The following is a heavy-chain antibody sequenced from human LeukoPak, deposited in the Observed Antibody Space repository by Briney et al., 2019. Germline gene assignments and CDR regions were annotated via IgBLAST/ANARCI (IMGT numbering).Heavy chain of an antibody. Sequence: TGGSLRLSCAASGFTFSSYSMNWVRQAPGKGLEWVSSISSSSSYIYYADSVKGRFTISRDNAKSSLYLQMNSLRAEDTAVYYCARDVLLWFGELDYFDYWGQGTLVTVSS. V-gene: IGHV3-21*01. CDR1: GFTFSSYS. CDR3: ARDVLLWFGELDYFDY. D-gene: IGHD3-10*01. CDR2: ISSSSSYI. J-gene: IGHJ4*02.